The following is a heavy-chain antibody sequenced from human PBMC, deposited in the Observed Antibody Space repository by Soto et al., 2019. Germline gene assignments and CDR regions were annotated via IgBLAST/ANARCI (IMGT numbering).Heavy chain of an antibody. CDR2: INHSGST. D-gene: IGHD3-10*01. Sequence: NPSETLSLTCAVYGGSFSGYYWSWIRQPPGKGLEWIGEINHSGSTNYNPSRKSRVTISVDTSKNQFSLKLSSVTAADTAIYFCARLVYDTRLNYMYFDFWGQGALVTVSS. CDR3: ARLVYDTRLNYMYFDF. CDR1: GGSFSGYY. J-gene: IGHJ4*02. V-gene: IGHV4-34*01.